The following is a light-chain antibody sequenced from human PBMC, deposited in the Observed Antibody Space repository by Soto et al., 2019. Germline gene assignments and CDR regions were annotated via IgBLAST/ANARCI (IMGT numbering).Light chain of an antibody. CDR3: QQRSHWPLT. V-gene: IGKV3-11*01. J-gene: IGKJ1*01. CDR2: DAS. CDR1: QSVRNY. Sequence: EIVLTQSPATLSLSPGERATLSCRASQSVRNYLAWYEQKPGQAPRLLIYDASNRATGIPARFSGSGSGTDFTLTISSLEPEDFAVYFCQQRSHWPLTFGQGTKVEIK.